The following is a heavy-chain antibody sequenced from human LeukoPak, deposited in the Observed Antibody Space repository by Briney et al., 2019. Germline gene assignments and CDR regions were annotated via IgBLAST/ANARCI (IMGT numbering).Heavy chain of an antibody. CDR1: GFTFSSYW. V-gene: IGHV3-74*01. Sequence: QPGGSLRLSCAASGFTFSSYWMHWVRQAPGKGLVWVSRINSDGSSTSYADSVKGRFTISRDNAKNTLYLQMNSMRAEDTAVYYCATMIVVDPREDDAFDIWGQGTMVTVSS. CDR3: ATMIVVDPREDDAFDI. CDR2: INSDGSST. D-gene: IGHD3-22*01. J-gene: IGHJ3*02.